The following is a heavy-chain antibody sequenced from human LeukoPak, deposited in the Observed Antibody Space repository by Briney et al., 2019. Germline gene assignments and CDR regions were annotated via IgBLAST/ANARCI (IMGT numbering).Heavy chain of an antibody. CDR3: ARGDFAGVDY. CDR1: GGSISSSSYY. CDR2: IYYSGST. Sequence: SETLSLTCTVSGGSISSSSYYWGWIRQPPGKGLEWIGSIYYSGSTYYNPSLKSRVTISVDTSKNQFSLKLSSVTAADTAVYYCARGDFAGVDYWGQGTLVTVSS. J-gene: IGHJ4*02. V-gene: IGHV4-39*01. D-gene: IGHD3-3*01.